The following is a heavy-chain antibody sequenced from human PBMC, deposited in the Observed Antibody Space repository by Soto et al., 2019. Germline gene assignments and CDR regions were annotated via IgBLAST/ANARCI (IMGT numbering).Heavy chain of an antibody. CDR2: IYYSGST. J-gene: IGHJ6*02. V-gene: IGHV4-39*01. CDR3: ARIYYDSSGPSFLVYYYYYGMDV. CDR1: GDSVSSGIYH. D-gene: IGHD3-22*01. Sequence: PSETLSLTCSVSGDSVSSGIYHWSWIRQPPGKGLGWIGSIYYSGSTYYNPSLKSRVTISVDTSKNQFSLKLSSVTAADTAVYYCARIYYDSSGPSFLVYYYYYGMDVWGQGTTVTVSS.